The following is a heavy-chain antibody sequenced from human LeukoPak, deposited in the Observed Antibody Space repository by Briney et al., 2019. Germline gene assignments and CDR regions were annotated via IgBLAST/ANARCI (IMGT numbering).Heavy chain of an antibody. J-gene: IGHJ5*02. V-gene: IGHV3-30*04. CDR2: ISYDGSNK. CDR3: ARDGLIAVAGNNWFDP. CDR1: GFTFSSYA. D-gene: IGHD6-19*01. Sequence: PGGSLRLSCAASGFTFSSYAMHSVRQAPGKGMEWGAVISYDGSNKYYADSVKGRFTISRDNSKNTLYLQMNSLRAEDTAVYYCARDGLIAVAGNNWFDPWGQGTLVTVSS.